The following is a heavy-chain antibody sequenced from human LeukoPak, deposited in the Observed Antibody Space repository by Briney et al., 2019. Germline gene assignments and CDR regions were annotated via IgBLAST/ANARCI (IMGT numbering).Heavy chain of an antibody. J-gene: IGHJ4*02. D-gene: IGHD1-26*01. Sequence: PGGSLRLSCAASGFTFSSYSMNWVRQAPGKGLEWVSSISSSSSYIYYADSVEGRFTISRDNAKNSLYLQMNSLRAEDTAVYYCARLERESYSLDYWGQGTLVTVSS. CDR2: ISSSSSYI. V-gene: IGHV3-21*01. CDR3: ARLERESYSLDY. CDR1: GFTFSSYS.